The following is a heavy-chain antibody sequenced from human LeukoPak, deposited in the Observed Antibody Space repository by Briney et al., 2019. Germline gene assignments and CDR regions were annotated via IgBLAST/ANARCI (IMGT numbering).Heavy chain of an antibody. J-gene: IGHJ4*02. CDR2: VNHSGST. V-gene: IGHV4-34*01. Sequence: SETLSLTCAVYGGSFSGYYWSWIRQPPGKGLEWIGEVNHSGSTNYNPSLKSRVTISVDTSKNQFSLKLSSVTAADTAVYYCARVADFEIDYWGQGTLVTVSS. CDR1: GGSFSGYY. D-gene: IGHD3/OR15-3a*01. CDR3: ARVADFEIDY.